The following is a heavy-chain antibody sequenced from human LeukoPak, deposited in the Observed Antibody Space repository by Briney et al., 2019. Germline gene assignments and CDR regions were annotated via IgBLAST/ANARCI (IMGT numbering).Heavy chain of an antibody. Sequence: ASVKVSFKASGYTFTTHDINWVRQATGQGLEWLGWMSPNSGDTGYAQKFQGRVTMTSDSSVSTAYMELSSLRSEDTAIYYCVRTPPNWGFDYWGQGTLVTVSS. CDR3: VRTPPNWGFDY. CDR1: GYTFTTHD. V-gene: IGHV1-8*01. D-gene: IGHD7-27*01. J-gene: IGHJ4*02. CDR2: MSPNSGDT.